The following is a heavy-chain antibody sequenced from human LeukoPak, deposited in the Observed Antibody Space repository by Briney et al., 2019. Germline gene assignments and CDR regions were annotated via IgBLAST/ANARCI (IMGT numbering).Heavy chain of an antibody. CDR3: ARVGLNSRSCYYGMDV. D-gene: IGHD6-13*01. J-gene: IGHJ6*02. CDR1: GGTFSSYA. CDR2: IISIFGTV. Sequence: GASVKVSCKASGGTFSSYAISWVRQAPGQGLEWMGVIISIFGTVNYAQKFQGRVTITADESTSTAYMELSSLRSEDTAVYYCARVGLNSRSCYYGMDVWGQGTTVTVSS. V-gene: IGHV1-69*13.